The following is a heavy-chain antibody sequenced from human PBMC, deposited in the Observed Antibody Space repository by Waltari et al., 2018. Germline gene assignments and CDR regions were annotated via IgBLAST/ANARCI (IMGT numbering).Heavy chain of an antibody. V-gene: IGHV1-2*02. J-gene: IGHJ4*02. CDR3: ARDLVVGSGDY. D-gene: IGHD1-26*01. Sequence: QVHLVQSGAEVKKPGASVKVSCKASGYTFTGYQIHWVRQAQGQGRAWRGWINTDSGGTNCAQNGKGRDTITRDTSIRTAYMELSRLRSDDTAMYYCARDLVVGSGDYWGQGTLVTVSS. CDR1: GYTFTGYQ. CDR2: INTDSGGT.